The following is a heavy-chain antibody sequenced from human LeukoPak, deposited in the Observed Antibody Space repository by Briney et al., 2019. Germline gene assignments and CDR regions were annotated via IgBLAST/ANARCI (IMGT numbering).Heavy chain of an antibody. V-gene: IGHV3-23*01. CDR3: AAHYSSSQGDNWFDP. J-gene: IGHJ5*02. Sequence: GGSLRLSCAASGFTFSSYSMSWVRQAPGKGLEWVSTFSGTGEITYYADSVKGRFTISRDNSKNTLYLQMNSLRAEDTAVYYCAAHYSSSQGDNWFDPWGQGTLVTVSS. CDR2: FSGTGEIT. D-gene: IGHD6-13*01. CDR1: GFTFSSYS.